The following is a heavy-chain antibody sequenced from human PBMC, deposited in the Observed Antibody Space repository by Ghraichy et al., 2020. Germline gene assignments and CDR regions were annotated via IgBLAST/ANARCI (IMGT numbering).Heavy chain of an antibody. J-gene: IGHJ4*02. CDR1: GGSISSSSYY. CDR2: IYYSGST. Sequence: SETLSLTCTVSGGSISSSSYYWGWIRQPPGKGLEWIGSIYYSGSTYYNPSLKSRVTISVDTSKNQFSLKLSSVTAADTAVYYCARLDILTGYYGYWGQGTLVTVSS. D-gene: IGHD3-9*01. CDR3: ARLDILTGYYGY. V-gene: IGHV4-39*01.